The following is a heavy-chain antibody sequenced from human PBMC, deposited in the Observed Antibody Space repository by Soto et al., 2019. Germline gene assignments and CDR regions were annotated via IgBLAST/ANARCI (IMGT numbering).Heavy chain of an antibody. CDR1: GGSFSGYY. Sequence: QVRLQQWGTGLLKSSETLSLTCAVYGGSFSGYYWSWLRQPPGKGMEWIGEINHSGSPNYNPSLKRRVTISVDTSKNQFSLKMTSVTAADTAVYYCATANWSHHYFDPWGQGTLVTGSS. V-gene: IGHV4-34*01. CDR3: ATANWSHHYFDP. CDR2: INHSGSP. D-gene: IGHD1-1*01. J-gene: IGHJ5*02.